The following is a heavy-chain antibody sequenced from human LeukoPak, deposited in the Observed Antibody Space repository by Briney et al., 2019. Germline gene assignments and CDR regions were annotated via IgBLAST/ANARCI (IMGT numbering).Heavy chain of an antibody. J-gene: IGHJ5*02. CDR3: ARGAQSYDYVWGSYRSNWFDP. CDR1: GASISSYY. CDR2: IYYSGSI. V-gene: IGHV4-59*12. D-gene: IGHD3-16*02. Sequence: PETLSLICTVSGASISSYYWSWIRQPPGKGLEWIGDIYYSGSIKYNPSLKSRVTMSVDTSKNQFSLKLSSVTAADTAVYYCARGAQSYDYVWGSYRSNWFDPWGQGTLVTVSS.